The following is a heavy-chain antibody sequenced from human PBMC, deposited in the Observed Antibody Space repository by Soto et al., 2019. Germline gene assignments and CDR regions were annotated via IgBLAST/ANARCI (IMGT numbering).Heavy chain of an antibody. Sequence: SETLSLTCAVYGGSFSGYYWSWIRQPPGKGLEWIGEINHSGSTNYNPSLKSRVTISVDTSKNQFSLKLSSVTAADTAVYYCAREGSGWRTRWFDPWGQGTLVTVSS. D-gene: IGHD6-19*01. CDR3: AREGSGWRTRWFDP. CDR2: INHSGST. V-gene: IGHV4-34*01. CDR1: GGSFSGYY. J-gene: IGHJ5*02.